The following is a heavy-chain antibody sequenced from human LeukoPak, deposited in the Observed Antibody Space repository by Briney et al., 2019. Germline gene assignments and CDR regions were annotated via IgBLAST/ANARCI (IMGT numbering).Heavy chain of an antibody. J-gene: IGHJ4*02. CDR2: IYYSGNP. CDR1: GRSISSSSYY. D-gene: IGHD5-24*01. V-gene: IGHV4-39*01. CDR3: ARLTRFRDGYNPHLGY. Sequence: SETLSLTCTVSGRSISSSSYYWRWIRQPPGRGLVWIGSIYYSGNPYYTPSLKSRVTISVDTSKNQFSLKLSSVTAADTAVYYCARLTRFRDGYNPHLGYWGQGTLVTVSS.